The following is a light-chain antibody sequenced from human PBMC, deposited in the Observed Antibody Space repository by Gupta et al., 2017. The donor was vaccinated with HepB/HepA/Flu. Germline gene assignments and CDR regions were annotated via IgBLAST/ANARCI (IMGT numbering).Light chain of an antibody. CDR3: QQRTVWPPLI. Sequence: EVVLTQSPATLSLSPGERATLSCRASESVANYLAWYQQKPGQPPRLLIYDASNRATGIPARFSGSGSGTDFTLTISGRESEDFAVYYCQQRTVWPPLIFGGGTKVEIK. V-gene: IGKV3-11*01. J-gene: IGKJ4*01. CDR1: ESVANY. CDR2: DAS.